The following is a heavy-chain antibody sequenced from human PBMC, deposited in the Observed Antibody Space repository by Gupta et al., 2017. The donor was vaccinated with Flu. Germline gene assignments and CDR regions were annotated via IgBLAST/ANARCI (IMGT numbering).Heavy chain of an antibody. Sequence: QVQLVQSGAEVRKPGSSVKVSCKASGGTFNNFGISWVRQAPGQGLEWMGGMMPVFGTANYAQKFQGRVTIIADKSTSTAYMELSSLRSEDTAVYYCAKAGDLIVGYHYYMDVWGKGTTVIVSS. CDR3: AKAGDLIVGYHYYMDV. CDR1: GGTFNNFG. J-gene: IGHJ6*03. CDR2: MMPVFGTA. D-gene: IGHD2-21*01. V-gene: IGHV1-69*06.